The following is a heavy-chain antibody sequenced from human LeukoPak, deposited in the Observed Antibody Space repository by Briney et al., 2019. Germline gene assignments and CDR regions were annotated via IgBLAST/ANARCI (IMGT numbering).Heavy chain of an antibody. CDR3: ATDPSYSGSLPVFDY. CDR2: MNPNSGNT. D-gene: IGHD1-26*01. CDR1: GYTFTSYD. V-gene: IGHV1-8*03. J-gene: IGHJ4*02. Sequence: GASVKVSCKASGYTFTSYDINWVRQATGQGLEWMGWMNPNSGNTGYAQKFQGRVTITRNTSISTAYMELSSLRSEDTAVYYCATDPSYSGSLPVFDYWGQGTLVTVSS.